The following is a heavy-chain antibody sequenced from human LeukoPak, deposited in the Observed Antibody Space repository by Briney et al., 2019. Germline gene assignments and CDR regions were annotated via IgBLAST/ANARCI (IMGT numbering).Heavy chain of an antibody. V-gene: IGHV3-23*01. Sequence: GGSLRLSCAASGFSFGNYPMNWVRQAPGKGLEWVSVISGSGGNTYYADSVKGRFTISRDNSKNTLYLHMNSLRAEDTALYYCAKGYQLLYPSPIDYWGQGTLVTVSS. CDR2: ISGSGGNT. D-gene: IGHD2-2*02. J-gene: IGHJ4*02. CDR3: AKGYQLLYPSPIDY. CDR1: GFSFGNYP.